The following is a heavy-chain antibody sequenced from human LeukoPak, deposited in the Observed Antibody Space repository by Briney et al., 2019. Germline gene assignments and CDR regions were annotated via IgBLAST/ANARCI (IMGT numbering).Heavy chain of an antibody. CDR1: GASISSGSNY. CDR2: IYSGGST. CDR3: ARAVRYSSGWGPYYYYYYMDV. Sequence: PSETLSLTCSVSGASISSGSNYWGWIRQPPGKTLEWIGSIYSGGSTNYNPSLKSRVTISVDTSKNQFSLKLSSVTAADTAVYYCARAVRYSSGWGPYYYYYYMDVWGKGTTVTVSS. J-gene: IGHJ6*03. D-gene: IGHD6-19*01. V-gene: IGHV4-39*07.